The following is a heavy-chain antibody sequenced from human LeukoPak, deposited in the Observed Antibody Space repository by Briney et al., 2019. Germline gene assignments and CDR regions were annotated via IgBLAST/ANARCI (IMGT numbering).Heavy chain of an antibody. CDR2: IYSGGST. Sequence: PGGSLGLSCAASGFTVSSNYMSWVRQAPGKGLEWVSVIYSGGSTYYADSVKGRFTISRDNSKNTLYLQMNSLRAEDTAVYYCARVGVGCSGGSCYADWFDPWGQGTLVTVSS. CDR1: GFTVSSNY. J-gene: IGHJ5*02. D-gene: IGHD2-15*01. CDR3: ARVGVGCSGGSCYADWFDP. V-gene: IGHV3-53*01.